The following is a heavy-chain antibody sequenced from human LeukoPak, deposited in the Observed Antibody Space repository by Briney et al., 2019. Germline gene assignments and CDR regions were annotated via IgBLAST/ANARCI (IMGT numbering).Heavy chain of an antibody. V-gene: IGHV3-30*04. CDR3: AKDWARGVIYKGLYFDY. D-gene: IGHD3-10*01. CDR1: GFTFSSYA. Sequence: GRSLRLSCAASGFTFSSYAMHWVRQAPGKGLEWVAVISYDGSNKYYADSVKGRFTISRDNSKNTLYLQMNSLRAEDTAVYYCAKDWARGVIYKGLYFDYWGQGTLVTVSS. J-gene: IGHJ4*02. CDR2: ISYDGSNK.